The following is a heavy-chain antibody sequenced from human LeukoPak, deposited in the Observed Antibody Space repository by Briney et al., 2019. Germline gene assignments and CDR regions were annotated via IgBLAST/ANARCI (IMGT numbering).Heavy chain of an antibody. J-gene: IGHJ5*02. Sequence: GESLKISCKASGYTFTSYYMHWVRQAPGQGLEWMGIINPSGGSTSYAQKFQGRVTMTRDMSTSTVYMELSSLRSEDTAVYYCASDYGGANWFDPWGQGTLVTVSS. D-gene: IGHD4-23*01. CDR1: GYTFTSYY. V-gene: IGHV1-46*01. CDR3: ASDYGGANWFDP. CDR2: INPSGGST.